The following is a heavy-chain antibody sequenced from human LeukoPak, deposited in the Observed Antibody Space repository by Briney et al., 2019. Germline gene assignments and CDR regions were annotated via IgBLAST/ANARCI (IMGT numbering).Heavy chain of an antibody. CDR1: GGSISSYY. V-gene: IGHV4-59*12. Sequence: PSETLSLACTVSGGSISSYYWSWIRQPPGKGLEWIGYIYYSGSTNYNPSLKSRVTISVDTSKNQFSLQLNSVTPEDTAVYYCAREIVVVTDWGLDYWGQGTLVTVSS. D-gene: IGHD3-22*01. CDR3: AREIVVVTDWGLDY. J-gene: IGHJ4*02. CDR2: IYYSGST.